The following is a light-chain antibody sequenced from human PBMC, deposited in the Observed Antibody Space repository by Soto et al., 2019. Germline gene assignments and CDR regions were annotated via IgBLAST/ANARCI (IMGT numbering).Light chain of an antibody. J-gene: IGLJ3*02. Sequence: SYELTQPPSVSVAPGQTARIVCERNNVEGRGVHWYQQKPGQAPVLVVHDDSVRPSGIPERFSGSNSGNTATLTITRVEAGDEADYFCQVWQLHTDFRVFGGGTQLTVL. CDR3: QVWQLHTDFRV. CDR1: NVEGRG. V-gene: IGLV3-21*02. CDR2: DDS.